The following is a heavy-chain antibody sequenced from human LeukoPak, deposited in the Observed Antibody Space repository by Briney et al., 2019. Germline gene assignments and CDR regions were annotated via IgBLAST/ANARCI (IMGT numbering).Heavy chain of an antibody. D-gene: IGHD2-21*02. CDR1: GFTFSSYD. V-gene: IGHV3-13*01. CDR3: ARADYCGGDCPITDAFDI. Sequence: GGSLRLSCAASGFTFSSYDMHWVRQATGKGLEWVSAIGTAGDTYYPGSVKGRFTISRENAKNSLYLQMNSLRAGDTAVYYCARADYCGGDCPITDAFDIWGQGTMVTVSS. J-gene: IGHJ3*02. CDR2: IGTAGDT.